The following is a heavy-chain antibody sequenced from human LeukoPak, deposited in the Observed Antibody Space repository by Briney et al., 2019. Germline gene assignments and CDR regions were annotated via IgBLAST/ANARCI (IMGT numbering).Heavy chain of an antibody. CDR2: IYYSGST. J-gene: IGHJ4*02. D-gene: IGHD3-10*01. V-gene: IGHV4-59*01. CDR3: ARTVLLWFGESTYYFDY. Sequence: SETLCLTCTVSGGSMSSYYWSWIRQPPGKGLEWIGYIYYSGSTNYNPSLKSRVTISVDTSKNQFSLKLSSVTAADTAVYYCARTVLLWFGESTYYFDYWGQGTLVTVSS. CDR1: GGSMSSYY.